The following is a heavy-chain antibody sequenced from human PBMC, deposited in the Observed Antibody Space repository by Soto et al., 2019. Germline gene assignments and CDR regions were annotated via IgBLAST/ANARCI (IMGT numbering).Heavy chain of an antibody. CDR1: GFSLGSFG. D-gene: IGHD3-10*01. J-gene: IGHJ6*02. CDR3: AKVRVRGFGAFSDMDV. CDR2: ISYDGSNL. V-gene: IGHV3-30*18. Sequence: QVQLVESGGGVVQPGRSLRLSCAASGFSLGSFGIHWVRQPPGKGLEWVALISYDGSNLYYADSVKGRFTISRDSSKNMLYLPMNSLRVDDTAIYFCAKVRVRGFGAFSDMDVWGQGTTVTVSS.